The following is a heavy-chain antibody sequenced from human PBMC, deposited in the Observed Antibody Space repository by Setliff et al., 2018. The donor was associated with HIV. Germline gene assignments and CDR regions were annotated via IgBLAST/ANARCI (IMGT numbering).Heavy chain of an antibody. D-gene: IGHD4-4*01. CDR2: ISAYNGNT. CDR3: ATDKGTTLSSYYYYYMDV. CDR1: GYTFTSYG. J-gene: IGHJ6*03. V-gene: IGHV1-18*01. Sequence: ASVKVSCKAAGYTFTSYGIIWVRQAPGQGLEWMGWISAYNGNTNYAQKLQGRVTMTTDTSTSTAYMELRSLRSDDTAVYYCATDKGTTLSSYYYYYMDVWGKGTTVTVSS.